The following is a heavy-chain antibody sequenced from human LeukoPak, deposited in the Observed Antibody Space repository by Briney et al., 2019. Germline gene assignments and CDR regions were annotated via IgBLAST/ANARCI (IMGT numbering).Heavy chain of an antibody. CDR3: ARARDSSSWFSSDY. Sequence: GGSPRLSCAASGFTFSSYWMNWVRQAPGKGLEWVANIQQDGSEKYYVDSVKGRFTISRDNAKNSLYLQMNSLRAEDTAVYYCARARDSSSWFSSDYWGQGTLVTVSS. D-gene: IGHD6-13*01. CDR2: IQQDGSEK. J-gene: IGHJ4*02. CDR1: GFTFSSYW. V-gene: IGHV3-7*04.